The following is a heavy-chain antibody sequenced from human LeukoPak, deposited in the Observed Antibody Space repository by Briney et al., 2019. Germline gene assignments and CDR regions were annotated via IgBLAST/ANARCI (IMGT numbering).Heavy chain of an antibody. CDR3: ARPSRGSGSYPHLYYMDV. Sequence: GGSLRLSCAASGFTFSDYYMSWIRQAPGKGLEGVSYISSSGSTIYYADSVKGRFTISRDNAKNSLYLQMNSLRAEDTAVYYCARPSRGSGSYPHLYYMDVWGKGTTVTVSS. D-gene: IGHD1-26*01. V-gene: IGHV3-11*01. CDR2: ISSSGSTI. J-gene: IGHJ6*03. CDR1: GFTFSDYY.